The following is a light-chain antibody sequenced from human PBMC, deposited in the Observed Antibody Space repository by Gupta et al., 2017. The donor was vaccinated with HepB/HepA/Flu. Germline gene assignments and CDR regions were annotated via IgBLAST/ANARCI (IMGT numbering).Light chain of an antibody. CDR2: STS. CDR3: QQNFSTPFT. J-gene: IGKJ3*01. V-gene: IGKV1-39*01. CDR1: QSISRY. Sequence: DIQLTQSPSSLSASVGDRVTITCRASQSISRYLDWYQQKPGQAPKLLVHSTSILHSGVPSRFSGSGSGTDFTLTISNLQPEDFASYYCQQNFSTPFTFGPGTKVDIK.